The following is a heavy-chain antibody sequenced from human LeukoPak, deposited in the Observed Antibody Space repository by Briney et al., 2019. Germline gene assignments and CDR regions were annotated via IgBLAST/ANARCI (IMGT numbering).Heavy chain of an antibody. Sequence: PSETLSLTCTVSGGSISSSSYYWGWIRQPPGKGLEWIGSIYYSGSTYYNPSLKSRVTISVDMSKNQFSLRLSSVTAADTAVYYCARLLSVDTAMGRFDYWGQGTLVTVSS. V-gene: IGHV4-39*01. D-gene: IGHD5-18*01. J-gene: IGHJ4*02. CDR1: GGSISSSSYY. CDR3: ARLLSVDTAMGRFDY. CDR2: IYYSGST.